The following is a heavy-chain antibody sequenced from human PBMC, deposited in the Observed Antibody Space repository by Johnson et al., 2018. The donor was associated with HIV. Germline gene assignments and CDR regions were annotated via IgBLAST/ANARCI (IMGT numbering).Heavy chain of an antibody. CDR1: GFTFSS. Sequence: VQLVESGGGVVQPGRSLRLSCAASGFTFSSMHWDRQAPGKGLEWVAVISYDGSNKYYADSVKGRFTISRDNSKNTLYLQMNSLRAEDTAVYYCATELLRTEHDAFDIWGQGTMVTVSS. CDR3: ATELLRTEHDAFDI. J-gene: IGHJ3*02. CDR2: ISYDGSNK. V-gene: IGHV3-30*03. D-gene: IGHD3-10*01.